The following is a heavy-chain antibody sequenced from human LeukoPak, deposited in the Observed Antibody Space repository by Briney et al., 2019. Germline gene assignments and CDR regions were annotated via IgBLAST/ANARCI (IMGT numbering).Heavy chain of an antibody. CDR1: GFTFGDYY. CDR2: ISSSGSTI. D-gene: IGHD2-15*01. V-gene: IGHV3-11*01. CDR3: ARSRIRRPVDAFDI. J-gene: IGHJ3*02. Sequence: GGSLRLSCAASGFTFGDYYMSWIRQAPGKGLEWVSYISSSGSTIYYADSVKGRFTISRDNAKNSLYLQMNSLRAEDTAVYYCARSRIRRPVDAFDIWGQGTMVTVSS.